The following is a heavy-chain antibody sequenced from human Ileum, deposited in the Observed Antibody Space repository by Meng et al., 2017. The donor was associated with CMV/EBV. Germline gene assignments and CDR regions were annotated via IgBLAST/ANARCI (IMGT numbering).Heavy chain of an antibody. V-gene: IGHV4-34*01. Sequence: VYGECLSDYYWNWIRQPPGKGLEWIGKSNNSGSTNYKPSLKSRVTISLDTSKNQFSLKLRSVTAADTAFYYCARATRNYDSSGYVYWGQGTLVTVSS. CDR1: GECLSDYY. D-gene: IGHD3-22*01. CDR3: ARATRNYDSSGYVY. CDR2: SNNSGST. J-gene: IGHJ4*02.